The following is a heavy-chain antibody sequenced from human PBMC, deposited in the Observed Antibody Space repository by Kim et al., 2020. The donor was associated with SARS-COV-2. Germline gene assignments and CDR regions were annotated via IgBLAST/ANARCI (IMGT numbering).Heavy chain of an antibody. CDR2: IYYSGST. J-gene: IGHJ4*02. CDR1: GGSISSSSYY. Sequence: SETLSLTCTVSGGSISSSSYYWGWIRQPPGKGLEWIGSIYYSGSTYYNPSLKSRVTISVDTSKNQFSLKLSSVTAADTAVYYCASHYYDSSGIPSFDYWGQGTLVTVSS. V-gene: IGHV4-39*01. D-gene: IGHD3-22*01. CDR3: ASHYYDSSGIPSFDY.